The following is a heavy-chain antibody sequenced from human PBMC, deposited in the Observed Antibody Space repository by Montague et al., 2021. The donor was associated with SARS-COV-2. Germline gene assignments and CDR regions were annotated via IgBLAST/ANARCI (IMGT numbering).Heavy chain of an antibody. CDR2: ISSSGSTI. Sequence: SLRLSCAASGFTFSSYEMNWVRQAPGKGLEWVSYISSSGSTIYYADSVKGRFTISRDNAKNSLYLQMNSLRAEDTAVYYCARRGYCSSTSCWALDYWGQGTLVPVSS. J-gene: IGHJ4*02. V-gene: IGHV3-48*03. CDR3: ARRGYCSSTSCWALDY. CDR1: GFTFSSYE. D-gene: IGHD2-2*01.